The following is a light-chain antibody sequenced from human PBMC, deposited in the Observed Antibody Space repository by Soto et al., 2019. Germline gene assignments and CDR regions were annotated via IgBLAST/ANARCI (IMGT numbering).Light chain of an antibody. CDR1: QSRGSNF. J-gene: IGKJ5*01. CDR3: ALYGIWPR. CDR2: ASS. V-gene: IGKV3-20*01. Sequence: EVRLTQAPGTIVESAGGRATLSCTTSQSRGSNFLAWYQHKPGQAPRLLIYASSNRATGIPDRFSGSASGTDFTLTINRLEPEDFAVYYCALYGIWPRFGQGTRLEI.